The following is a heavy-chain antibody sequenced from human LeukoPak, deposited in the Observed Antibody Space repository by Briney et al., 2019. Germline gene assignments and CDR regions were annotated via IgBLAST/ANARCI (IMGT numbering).Heavy chain of an antibody. CDR2: INPNSGGT. V-gene: IGHV1-2*02. Sequence: ASVEVSCKASGYTFTGYYMHWVRQAPGQGLEWMGWINPNSGGTNYAQKFQGRVTMTRDTSISTAYMELSRLRSDDTAVYYCAREDDILPRRYGMDVWGQGTTVTVSS. CDR3: AREDDILPRRYGMDV. D-gene: IGHD3-9*01. J-gene: IGHJ6*02. CDR1: GYTFTGYY.